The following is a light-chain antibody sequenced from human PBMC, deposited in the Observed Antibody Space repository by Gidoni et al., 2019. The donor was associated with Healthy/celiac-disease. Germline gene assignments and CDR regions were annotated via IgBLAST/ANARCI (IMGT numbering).Light chain of an antibody. CDR3: QQYGSSRTWT. CDR2: GAS. J-gene: IGKJ1*01. V-gene: IGKV3-20*01. CDR1: QSVSSSY. Sequence: EIVLTQSPGTLSLSPGERATLSCRASQSVSSSYLAWYQQKPGQAPRLLIYGASSRATGIPDFTLTISRLEPEDFAVYYCQQYGSSRTWTFGQGTKVEIK.